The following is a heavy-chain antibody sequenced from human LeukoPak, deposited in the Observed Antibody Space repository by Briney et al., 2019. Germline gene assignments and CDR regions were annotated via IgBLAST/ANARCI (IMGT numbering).Heavy chain of an antibody. D-gene: IGHD6-13*01. V-gene: IGHV4-39*07. Sequence: SETLSLTCTVSGGSISSSSYYWGWIRQPPGKGLEWIGSIYYSGSTYYNPSLKSRVTISVDTSKNQFSLKLSSVTAADTAVYYCARDAPPGYSSSWTRRTYYYYYMDVWGKGTTVTISS. CDR2: IYYSGST. CDR3: ARDAPPGYSSSWTRRTYYYYYMDV. CDR1: GGSISSSSYY. J-gene: IGHJ6*03.